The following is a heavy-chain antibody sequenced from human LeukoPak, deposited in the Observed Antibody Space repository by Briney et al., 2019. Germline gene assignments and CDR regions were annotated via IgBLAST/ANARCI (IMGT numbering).Heavy chain of an antibody. CDR3: ARDYGYGSGKYYYYYGMDV. V-gene: IGHV4-59*01. D-gene: IGHD3-10*01. CDR1: GGSISSYY. CDR2: IYYSGST. Sequence: ASETLSLTCTVSGGSISSYYWSWIRQPPGKGLEWIGYIYYSGSTNYNPSLKSRVTISVDTSKNQFSLKLSSVTAADTAVYYCARDYGYGSGKYYYYYGMDVWGQGTTVTVSS. J-gene: IGHJ6*02.